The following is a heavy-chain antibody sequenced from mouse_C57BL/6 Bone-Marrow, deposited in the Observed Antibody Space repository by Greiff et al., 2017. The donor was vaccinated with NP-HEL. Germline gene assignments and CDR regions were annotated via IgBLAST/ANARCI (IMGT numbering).Heavy chain of an antibody. CDR2: IDPEDGET. J-gene: IGHJ3*01. D-gene: IGHD2-4*01. V-gene: IGHV14-2*01. Sequence: EVHLVESGAELVKPGASVKLSCKASGFTITDYYMHWVKQRTEQGLEWIGRIDPEDGETKYAPKFQGKGTIAACTSSNTSYLQLSSLTSEDTAVYYCARTYDYDRTWFAYWGQGTLVTVSA. CDR3: ARTYDYDRTWFAY. CDR1: GFTITDYY.